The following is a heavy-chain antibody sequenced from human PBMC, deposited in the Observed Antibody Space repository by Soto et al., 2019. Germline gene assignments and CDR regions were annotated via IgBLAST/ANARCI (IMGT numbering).Heavy chain of an antibody. D-gene: IGHD2-2*01. V-gene: IGHV1-46*01. Sequence: ASVKVSCKASGYTFTSYSIHWVRQAPGQGLEWMGAINPSGGSPTYAQKFQGRVIMTRDTSTSTVYMELSSLRSEDTAVYYCTRGYDQRGNYWGQGTLVTVSS. CDR3: TRGYDQRGNY. CDR2: INPSGGSP. J-gene: IGHJ4*02. CDR1: GYTFTSYS.